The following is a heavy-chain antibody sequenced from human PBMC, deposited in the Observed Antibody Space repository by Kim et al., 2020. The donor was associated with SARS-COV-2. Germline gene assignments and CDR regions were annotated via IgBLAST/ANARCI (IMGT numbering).Heavy chain of an antibody. CDR1: GYTFTSYG. Sequence: ASVKVSCKASGYTFTSYGISWVRQAPGQGLEWMGWISAYNGNTNYAQKLQGRVTMTTDTSTSTAYMELRSLRSDDTAVYYCARDRRGYYDSSGYGHFDYWGQGTLVTVSS. CDR3: ARDRRGYYDSSGYGHFDY. J-gene: IGHJ4*02. D-gene: IGHD3-22*01. V-gene: IGHV1-18*01. CDR2: ISAYNGNT.